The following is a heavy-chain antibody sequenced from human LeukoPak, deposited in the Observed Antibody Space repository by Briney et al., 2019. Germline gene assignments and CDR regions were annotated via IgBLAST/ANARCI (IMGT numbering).Heavy chain of an antibody. CDR3: ARVGLRITMIVVVISAFDI. CDR1: GYTFTGYY. J-gene: IGHJ3*02. CDR2: INPNSGGT. Sequence: ASVKVSCKASGYTFTGYYMHWVRQAPGQGLEWMGRINPNSGGTNYAQKFQGRVTMTRDTSISTAYMELRSLRSDDTAVYYCARVGLRITMIVVVISAFDIWGQGTMVTVSS. V-gene: IGHV1-2*06. D-gene: IGHD3-22*01.